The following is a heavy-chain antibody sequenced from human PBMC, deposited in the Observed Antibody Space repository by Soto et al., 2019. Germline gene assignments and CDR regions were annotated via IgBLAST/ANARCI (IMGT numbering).Heavy chain of an antibody. Sequence: GGSLTLSCAASGFTFSSYAMHWVRQAPGKGLEWVAVISYDGSNKYYADSVKGRFTISRDNSKNMLYLQMNSLRAEDTAVYYCARRDTAPRMFDYWGQGTLVTVSS. V-gene: IGHV3-30-3*01. CDR2: ISYDGSNK. CDR1: GFTFSSYA. J-gene: IGHJ4*02. D-gene: IGHD5-18*01. CDR3: ARRDTAPRMFDY.